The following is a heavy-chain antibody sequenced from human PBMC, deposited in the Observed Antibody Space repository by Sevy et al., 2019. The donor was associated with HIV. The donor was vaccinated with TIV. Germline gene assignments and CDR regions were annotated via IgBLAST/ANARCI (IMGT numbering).Heavy chain of an antibody. CDR1: GFTFSSYA. CDR2: ISYDGSNK. J-gene: IGHJ5*02. Sequence: GSLRLSCAASGFTFSSYAMHWVRQAPGKGLEWVAVISYDGSNKYYADSVKGRFTISRDNSKNTLYLQMNSLRAEDTAVYYCARGTHYYGSGSYYKEANWFDPWGQGTLVTVSS. D-gene: IGHD3-10*01. CDR3: ARGTHYYGSGSYYKEANWFDP. V-gene: IGHV3-30*04.